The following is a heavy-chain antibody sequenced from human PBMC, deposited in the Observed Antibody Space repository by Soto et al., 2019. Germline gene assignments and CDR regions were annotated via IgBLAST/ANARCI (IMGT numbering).Heavy chain of an antibody. CDR1: GFTFSSYS. V-gene: IGHV3-21*01. J-gene: IGHJ6*02. CDR3: ARDQSRSGATTVYYGMDV. CDR2: ISSSSSYI. D-gene: IGHD1-26*01. Sequence: SGGSLRLSCAASGFTFSSYSMNWVRQAPGKGLEWVSSISSSSSYIYYADSVKGRFTISRDNAKNSLYLQMNSLRAEDTAVYYCARDQSRSGATTVYYGMDVWGQGTTLTVSS.